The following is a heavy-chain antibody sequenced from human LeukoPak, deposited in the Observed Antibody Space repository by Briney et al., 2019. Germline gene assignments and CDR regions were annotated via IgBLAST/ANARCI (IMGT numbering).Heavy chain of an antibody. J-gene: IGHJ4*02. CDR1: GYIFTGYY. CDR2: INPDSGGT. V-gene: IGHV1-2*02. Sequence: ASVKVSCKASGYIFTGYYMHWVRQAPGQGLEWMGWINPDSGGTRYAQKFQGRVTMTRDTSIRTAYMELSRLTSDDTAVYYCAKDLGSGSYQPSDYWGQGTLVTVSS. D-gene: IGHD1-26*01. CDR3: AKDLGSGSYQPSDY.